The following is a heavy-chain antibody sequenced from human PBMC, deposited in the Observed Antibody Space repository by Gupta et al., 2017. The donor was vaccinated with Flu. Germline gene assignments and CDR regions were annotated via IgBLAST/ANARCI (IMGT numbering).Heavy chain of an antibody. CDR2: IIPIFGTA. D-gene: IGHD2-15*01. V-gene: IGHV1-69*01. Sequence: PGQGLEWMGGIIPIFGTANYAQKFQGRVTITADESTSTAYMELSSLRSEDTAVYYCARDKGSLPSGADAFDIWGQGTMVTVSS. CDR3: ARDKGSLPSGADAFDI. J-gene: IGHJ3*02.